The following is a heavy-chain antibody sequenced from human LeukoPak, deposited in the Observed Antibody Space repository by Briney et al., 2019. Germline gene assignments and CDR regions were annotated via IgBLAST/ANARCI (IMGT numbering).Heavy chain of an antibody. D-gene: IGHD6-19*01. CDR1: GYSFTSYG. Sequence: ASVKVSFTASGYSFTSYGISWVRQAPGQGLEWMGWISPNNGDTNYAQKFQGRVTMTTDTSTSTAYMELRSLRSDDTAVYYCARGGWSDLDYWGQGTLVTVSS. CDR3: ARGGWSDLDY. V-gene: IGHV1-18*04. CDR2: ISPNNGDT. J-gene: IGHJ4*02.